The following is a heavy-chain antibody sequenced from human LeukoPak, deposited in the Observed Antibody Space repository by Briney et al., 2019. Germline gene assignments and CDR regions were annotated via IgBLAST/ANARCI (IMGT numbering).Heavy chain of an antibody. J-gene: IGHJ2*01. D-gene: IGHD3-3*02. Sequence: GGSLRLSCAASGFIFSSDAMNWVRQAPGKGLEWVSVFYSGGDTHYADSEKGRFTISRDNSKNTLYLQMNSLRAEDTAVYYCARDSTGYWYFDLWGRGTLVSVSS. CDR3: ARDSTGYWYFDL. CDR2: FYSGGDT. CDR1: GFIFSSDA. V-gene: IGHV3-53*01.